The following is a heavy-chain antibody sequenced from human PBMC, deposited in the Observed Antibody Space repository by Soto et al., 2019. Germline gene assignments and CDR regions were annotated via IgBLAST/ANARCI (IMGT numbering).Heavy chain of an antibody. CDR2: ISGSGGST. CDR1: GFTFSSYA. V-gene: IGHV3-23*01. Sequence: GGSLRLSCAASGFTFSSYAMSWVRQAPGKGLEWVSAISGSGGSTYYADSVKGRFTISRDNSKNTLYLQMNSLRAEDTAVYYCARARYDSSGSLGYWGQGPLVTVSS. CDR3: ARARYDSSGSLGY. J-gene: IGHJ4*02. D-gene: IGHD3-22*01.